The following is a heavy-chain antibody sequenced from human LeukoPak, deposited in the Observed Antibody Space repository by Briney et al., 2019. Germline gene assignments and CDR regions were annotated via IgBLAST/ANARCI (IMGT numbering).Heavy chain of an antibody. CDR3: ARVQRGYSYNPLGYYYYYMDV. Sequence: TGGSLRLSCAASGFTFSNYAMRWVRQAPGKGLEWVANIKQDGSEKYYVDSVKGRFTISRDNAKNSLYLQMNSLRAEDTAVYYCARVQRGYSYNPLGYYYYYMDVWGKGTTVTVSS. D-gene: IGHD5-18*01. CDR1: GFTFSNYA. J-gene: IGHJ6*03. CDR2: IKQDGSEK. V-gene: IGHV3-7*01.